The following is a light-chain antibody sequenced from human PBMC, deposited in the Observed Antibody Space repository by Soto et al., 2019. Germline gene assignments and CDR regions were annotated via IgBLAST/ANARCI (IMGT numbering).Light chain of an antibody. CDR1: SSNIGAGYD. V-gene: IGLV1-40*01. CDR2: GNI. Sequence: QSVLTQPPSASGAPGQRVTISCTGSSSNIGAGYDVHWYQQLPGTAPKLLIYGNINRPSGVPDRFSGSKSGTSASLAITGLQAEDEADYYCQSYDSSLSGYVVFGGGTKLTVL. CDR3: QSYDSSLSGYVV. J-gene: IGLJ2*01.